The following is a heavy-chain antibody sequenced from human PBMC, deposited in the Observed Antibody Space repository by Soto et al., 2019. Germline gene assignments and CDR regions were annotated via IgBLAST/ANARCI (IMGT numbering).Heavy chain of an antibody. J-gene: IGHJ6*02. CDR1: GFTFTSSA. Sequence: QMQLVQSGPEVKKPGTSVKVSCTAYGFTFTSSAMQWVRQARGHRSEWIGWIVVGSGNTNYAQKFQERVTITREMSTSTDYMELSSLRSEYTAVYYCAASGATNYYYVMDFWGQGTTVTVYS. CDR2: IVVGSGNT. V-gene: IGHV1-58*02. CDR3: AASGATNYYYVMDF. D-gene: IGHD1-26*01.